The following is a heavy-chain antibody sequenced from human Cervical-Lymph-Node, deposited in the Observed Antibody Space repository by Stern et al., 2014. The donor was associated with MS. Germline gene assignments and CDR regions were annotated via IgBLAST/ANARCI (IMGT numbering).Heavy chain of an antibody. J-gene: IGHJ4*02. V-gene: IGHV1-18*04. CDR3: ARSGTRVPRGY. CDR2: ISAYNGNT. CDR1: GYTFTSYG. D-gene: IGHD6-25*01. Sequence: QLVQSGPEVKKPGASVKVSCKASGYTFTSYGIAWVRQAPGQGLEWMEWISAYNGNTNYERKLQGRVTLTTNTTTSTAYMELRSLRSDDTAIYFCARSGTRVPRGYWGQGTLITVSS.